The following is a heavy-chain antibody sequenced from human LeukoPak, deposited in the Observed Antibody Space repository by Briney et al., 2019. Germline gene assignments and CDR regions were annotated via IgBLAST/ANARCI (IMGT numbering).Heavy chain of an antibody. CDR2: MNPNTGNT. J-gene: IGHJ5*02. CDR3: VRAPQEGRDSLTGIQTGNWSHP. D-gene: IGHD3-9*01. V-gene: IGHV1-8*01. CDR1: GYNFTTYD. Sequence: ASVKVSCKASGYNFTTYDINWVRQATGQGPEWMGWMNPNTGNTGHAQRFQGRVDLTRDTSISTAYMELSGLTSDDSALYYCVRAPQEGRDSLTGIQTGNWSHPWGQGTQVTVSS.